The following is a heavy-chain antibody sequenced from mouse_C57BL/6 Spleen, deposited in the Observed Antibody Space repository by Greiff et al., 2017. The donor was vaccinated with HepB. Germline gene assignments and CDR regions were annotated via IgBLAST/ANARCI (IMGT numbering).Heavy chain of an antibody. CDR1: GFTFSDYG. J-gene: IGHJ4*01. Sequence: EVMLVESGGGLVKPGGSLKLSCAASGFTFSDYGMHWVRQAPEKGLEWVAYISSGISTIYYADTVKGRFTISRDNAKNTLFLQMTSLRSEDTAMYYCARDSLYYAMDYWGQGTSVTVSS. CDR2: ISSGISTI. CDR3: ARDSLYYAMDY. V-gene: IGHV5-17*01.